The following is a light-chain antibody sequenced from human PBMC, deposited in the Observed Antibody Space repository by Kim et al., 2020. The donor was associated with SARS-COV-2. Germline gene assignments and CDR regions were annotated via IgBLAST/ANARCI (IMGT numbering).Light chain of an antibody. V-gene: IGLV6-57*03. CDR2: EDN. CDR1: SGSIPSNY. Sequence: TVPHPCTRRSGSIPSNYVQWSQQRPGSAPTTVIYEDNQRPSGVPDRFSGSIDSSSNSASLTISGLKTEDEADYYCQSYDSSNYVVFGGGTQLTVL. J-gene: IGLJ2*01. CDR3: QSYDSSNYVV.